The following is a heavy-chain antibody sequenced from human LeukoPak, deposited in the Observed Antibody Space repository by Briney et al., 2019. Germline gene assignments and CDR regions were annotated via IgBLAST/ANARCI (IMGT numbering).Heavy chain of an antibody. CDR1: GFTFSNYW. CDR2: ISSSSSYI. CDR3: GRDLGGRSGY. D-gene: IGHD1-26*01. J-gene: IGHJ4*02. Sequence: GGSLRLSCAASGFTFSNYWMTWVRQAPGKGLEWVSSISSSSSYIYYADSVKGRFSISRDNAKNTLYLQMNSLRAEDTAVYYCGRDLGGRSGYWGQGTLVTVSS. V-gene: IGHV3-21*04.